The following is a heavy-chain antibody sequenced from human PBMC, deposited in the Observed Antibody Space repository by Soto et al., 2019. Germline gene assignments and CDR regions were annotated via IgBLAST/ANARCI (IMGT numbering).Heavy chain of an antibody. CDR3: AIYCSSTSCPEFDY. D-gene: IGHD2-2*01. Sequence: EVQLVESGGGLVQPGGSLRLSCAASGFTFSSYSMNWVRQAPGKGLEWVSYISSSSSTIYYADSVKGRFTISRDNAKNSLYLQRNSLRDEDTAVYYCAIYCSSTSCPEFDYWGQGTLVTVSS. J-gene: IGHJ4*02. V-gene: IGHV3-48*02. CDR2: ISSSSSTI. CDR1: GFTFSSYS.